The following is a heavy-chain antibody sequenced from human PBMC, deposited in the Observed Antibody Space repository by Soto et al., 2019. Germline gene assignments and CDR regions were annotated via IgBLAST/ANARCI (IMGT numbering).Heavy chain of an antibody. Sequence: GGSLRLSCAASGFTFSSYGMHWVRQAPGKGLEWVAVISYDGSNKYYADSVKGRFTISRDNSKNTLYLQMNGLRAEDTAVYYCAKDLYYGSGSYYPSAFYYYYYYGMDVWGQGTTVTVSS. V-gene: IGHV3-30*18. CDR1: GFTFSSYG. J-gene: IGHJ6*02. D-gene: IGHD3-10*01. CDR3: AKDLYYGSGSYYPSAFYYYYYYGMDV. CDR2: ISYDGSNK.